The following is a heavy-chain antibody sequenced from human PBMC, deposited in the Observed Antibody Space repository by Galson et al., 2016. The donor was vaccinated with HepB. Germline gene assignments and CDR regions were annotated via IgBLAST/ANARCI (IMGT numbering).Heavy chain of an antibody. J-gene: IGHJ4*02. CDR2: IKPSGGNT. CDR1: GYTFNTYN. CDR3: ARELDHSFYFDY. V-gene: IGHV1-46*02. D-gene: IGHD1-14*01. Sequence: SVKVSCKASGYTFNTYNMHWVRQAPGQGLEWMGIIKPSGGNTIYAQKFQDRITMASDTSTSTVYMELISPRSEDTAVYYCARELDHSFYFDYWGQGTLLTVSS.